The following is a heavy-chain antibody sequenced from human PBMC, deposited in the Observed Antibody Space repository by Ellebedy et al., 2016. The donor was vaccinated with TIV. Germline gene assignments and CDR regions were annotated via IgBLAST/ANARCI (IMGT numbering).Heavy chain of an antibody. CDR1: GYSFTSYW. V-gene: IGHV5-51*01. Sequence: GESLKISXKGSGYSFTSYWIGWVRQMPGKGLEWMGIIYPGDSDTRYSPSFQGQVTISADKSISTAYLQWSSLKASDTAMYYCARQGGYDSSGYYPLKHAPLDYWGQGTLVTVSS. D-gene: IGHD3-22*01. J-gene: IGHJ4*02. CDR3: ARQGGYDSSGYYPLKHAPLDY. CDR2: IYPGDSDT.